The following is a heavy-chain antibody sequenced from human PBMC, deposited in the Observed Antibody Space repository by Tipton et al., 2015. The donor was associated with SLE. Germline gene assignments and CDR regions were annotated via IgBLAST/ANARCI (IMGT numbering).Heavy chain of an antibody. D-gene: IGHD3-22*01. V-gene: IGHV4-38-2*01. CDR3: ARGGYYYDHTGWYFDL. CDR1: GYSISSGYY. J-gene: IGHJ2*01. Sequence: TLSLTCAVSGYSISSGYYWGWIRQPPGKGLEWIGSIYHTGTTYYNPSLKSRVTISVDTSKNQLSLKLSSVTAADTAVYYCARGGYYYDHTGWYFDLWGRGTLVTVSS. CDR2: IYHTGTT.